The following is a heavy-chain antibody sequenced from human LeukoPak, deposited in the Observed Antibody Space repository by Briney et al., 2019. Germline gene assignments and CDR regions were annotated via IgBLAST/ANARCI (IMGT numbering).Heavy chain of an antibody. CDR2: IKHTSSEK. V-gene: IGHV3-7*04. J-gene: IGHJ4*02. CDR3: ARGRSMDF. D-gene: IGHD2-2*01. CDR1: GFIFRNNW. Sequence: GGSLRLSCAAAGFIFRNNWMTWVRQARGKGVEWVANIKHTSSEKCSVASVQGPFTISRENAKMILYLQMNSLRAEDTAVYFCARGRSMDFWGQGTLVTVSS.